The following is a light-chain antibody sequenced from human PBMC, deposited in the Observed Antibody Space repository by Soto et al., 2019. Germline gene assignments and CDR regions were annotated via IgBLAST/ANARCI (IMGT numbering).Light chain of an antibody. Sequence: EIALTQRPATLCLSPEERATLSCRASQSVRSYLAWYQQKPGQAPRLLMYDASSRATGIPARFSGSGSGTHFTLSISSLDPEDFAVYYCQQCSNWPSITFGQGTRLEIK. CDR2: DAS. J-gene: IGKJ5*01. CDR3: QQCSNWPSIT. V-gene: IGKV3-11*01. CDR1: QSVRSY.